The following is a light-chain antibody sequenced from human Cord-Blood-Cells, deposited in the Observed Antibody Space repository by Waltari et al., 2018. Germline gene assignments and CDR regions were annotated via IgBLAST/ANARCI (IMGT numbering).Light chain of an antibody. J-gene: IGKJ4*01. V-gene: IGKV1-12*01. CDR1: QGSSSW. Sequence: DIQMTQSPSSVSAAVGDRVTITCRASQGSSSWLAWYQQQPGKAPKRLIYAAASLQSWLPSRFSGSGPGTAFTLTFSSLQPKDFATFDCQQATSFPLTFGGGTKVEIK. CDR2: AAA. CDR3: QQATSFPLT.